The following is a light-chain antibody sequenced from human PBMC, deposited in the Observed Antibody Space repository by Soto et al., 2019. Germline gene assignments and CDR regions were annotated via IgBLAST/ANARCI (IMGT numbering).Light chain of an antibody. CDR1: QSVSSN. V-gene: IGKV3-15*01. CDR3: QQYNNWPYT. CDR2: AAS. J-gene: IGKJ4*01. Sequence: EIAMTQSPATLSLSPGERGTLSCRASQSVSSNLAWYQQKPGQAPSLLIYAASARATGIPARFSGSGSGTDFTLTISSLQSEDFAVYYCQQYNNWPYTFGRGTRVEIK.